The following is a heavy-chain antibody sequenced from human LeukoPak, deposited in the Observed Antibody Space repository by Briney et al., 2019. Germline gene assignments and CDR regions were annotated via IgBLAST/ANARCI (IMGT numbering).Heavy chain of an antibody. V-gene: IGHV3-23*01. J-gene: IGHJ5*02. CDR1: GFTFSSSA. CDR3: AKKGYLWFGEAQPNWFDP. D-gene: IGHD3-10*01. CDR2: ISDSGGST. Sequence: GGSLRLSCAASGFTFSSSAMSWVRQAPGKGLEWVSGISDSGGSTYYADSVKGRFTISRDNSKNMLYLQMNSLRAEDTAVYYCAKKGYLWFGEAQPNWFDPWGQGTLVTVSS.